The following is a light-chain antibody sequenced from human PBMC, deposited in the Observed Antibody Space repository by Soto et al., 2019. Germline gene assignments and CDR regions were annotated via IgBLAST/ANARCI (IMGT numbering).Light chain of an antibody. CDR2: EVT. Sequence: QSVLTQISSASGSPGQSVTISCTGTSSDVGGYDYVSWYQQHPGKAPKLMIYEVTKRPSGVPDRFSGSKSGNTAFLTVSGLQAEDEAGYFCNSYAGANTWVFGGGTKLT. CDR3: NSYAGANTWV. J-gene: IGLJ3*02. V-gene: IGLV2-8*01. CDR1: SSDVGGYDY.